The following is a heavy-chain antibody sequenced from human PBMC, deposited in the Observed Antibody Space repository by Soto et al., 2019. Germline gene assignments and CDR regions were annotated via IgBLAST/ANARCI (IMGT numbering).Heavy chain of an antibody. CDR1: GFTFNLFA. D-gene: IGHD2-21*01. Sequence: QVHLVESWGGVVQPGRALRPSCAASGFTFNLFAMHWVRQAPGKGLAWVATTSYDGTYTFYAGSVVGRFTISRDDSNDTLFLLLSGLRPEDTAVYYGTKDRQPLAFGYGLDVWGQGTTVTVSS. CDR3: TKDRQPLAFGYGLDV. V-gene: IGHV3-30*18. CDR2: TSYDGTYT. J-gene: IGHJ6*02.